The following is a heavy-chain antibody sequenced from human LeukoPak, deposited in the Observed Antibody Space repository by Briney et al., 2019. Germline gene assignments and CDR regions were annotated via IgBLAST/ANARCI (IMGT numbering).Heavy chain of an antibody. D-gene: IGHD3-9*01. V-gene: IGHV3-48*04. J-gene: IGHJ4*02. CDR3: AGNRILTGYYLFDY. CDR2: ISSSGTTI. CDR1: GFTFSSYW. Sequence: GGSLRLSCAASGFTFSSYWMSWVRQAPGKGLEWVSYISSSGTTIYYADSVKGRFTISRDNAKNSLYLQMNSLRAEDTAVYYCAGNRILTGYYLFDYWGQGTLVTVSS.